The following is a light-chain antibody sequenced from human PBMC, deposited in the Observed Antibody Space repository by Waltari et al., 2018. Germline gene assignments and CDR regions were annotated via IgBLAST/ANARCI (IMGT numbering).Light chain of an antibody. Sequence: QLVLTQSPSASASLGASVTLTCTLSSGHSPYAIAWHQQQPEKGPRSLMKLNSDGSHSKGDGIPDRFSGSSSGTERYLTISSLQSDDEADYYCQTWVTGIRVVVGGGTKLTVL. CDR2: LNSDGSH. J-gene: IGLJ2*01. CDR1: SGHSPYA. CDR3: QTWVTGIRVV. V-gene: IGLV4-69*01.